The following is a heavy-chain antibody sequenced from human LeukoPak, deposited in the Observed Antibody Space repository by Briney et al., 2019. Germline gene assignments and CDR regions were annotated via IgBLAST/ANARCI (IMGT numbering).Heavy chain of an antibody. J-gene: IGHJ4*02. CDR1: GGSISSYL. CDR2: IHTSGTT. D-gene: IGHD5/OR15-5a*01. Sequence: SEPLSLTCTVSGGSISSYLWSWIRQSAGKRLEWLGRIHTSGTTTHSPSLQSRLTMSVDTSKSQVSLRLTSVTASDTAVYYCATEQVSASAWGFDYWGQGSLVTVSS. CDR3: ATEQVSASAWGFDY. V-gene: IGHV4-4*07.